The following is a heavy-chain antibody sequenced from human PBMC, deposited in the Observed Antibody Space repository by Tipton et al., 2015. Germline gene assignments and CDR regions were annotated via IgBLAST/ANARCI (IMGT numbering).Heavy chain of an antibody. D-gene: IGHD5-12*01. Sequence: TLSLTCSVSGGSVSSGAFYWSWIRRPPGKGLEWIGHISSIGTTKYNPSLKSRVTISADTSKNQFSLKMSAVTAADTAVYYCARGGYSGFEWSNWLDPWGQGTLISVSS. V-gene: IGHV4-61*08. J-gene: IGHJ5*02. CDR3: ARGGYSGFEWSNWLDP. CDR2: ISSIGTT. CDR1: GGSVSSGAFY.